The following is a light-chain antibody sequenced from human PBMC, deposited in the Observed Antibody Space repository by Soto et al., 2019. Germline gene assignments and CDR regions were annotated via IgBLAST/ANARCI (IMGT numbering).Light chain of an antibody. CDR1: QSVSSSY. CDR3: QRYGSSPPWT. V-gene: IGKV3-20*01. J-gene: IGKJ1*01. Sequence: EIVLTQSPGTLSLSPGERATLFCRASQSVSSSYLAWYQQKPGQAPRLLICGASSRATGIPDRFSGSGSGTDFTLTISRLEPEDFAVYYCQRYGSSPPWTFGQGTKVEIK. CDR2: GAS.